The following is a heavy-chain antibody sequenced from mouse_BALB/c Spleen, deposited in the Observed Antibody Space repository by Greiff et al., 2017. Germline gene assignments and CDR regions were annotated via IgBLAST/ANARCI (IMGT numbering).Heavy chain of an antibody. J-gene: IGHJ2*01. CDR2: INSNGGST. CDR1: GFTFSSYY. Sequence: EVKLVESGGGLVKLGGSLKLSCAASGFTFSSYYMSWVRQTPEKRLELVAAINSNGGSTYYPDTVKGRFTISRDNAKNTLYLQMSSLKSEDTALYYCARHYYYGSYFDYWGQGTTLTVSS. CDR3: ARHYYYGSYFDY. D-gene: IGHD1-1*01. V-gene: IGHV5-6-2*01.